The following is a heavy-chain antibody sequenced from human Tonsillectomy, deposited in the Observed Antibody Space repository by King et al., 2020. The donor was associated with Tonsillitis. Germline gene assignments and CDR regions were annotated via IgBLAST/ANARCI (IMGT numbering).Heavy chain of an antibody. CDR1: GFTFSSYA. V-gene: IGHV3-30-3*01. CDR3: ARVVIVEFDY. Sequence: VQLVESGGGVVQPGRSLRLSCAASGFTFSSYAMHWVRQAPGKGLEWVAVISYDGSNKYYADSVKGRFTISRDNSKNTLYLQMNSLRAEDTAVYYCARVVIVEFDYWGQGNLVTVSS. D-gene: IGHD3-22*01. J-gene: IGHJ4*02. CDR2: ISYDGSNK.